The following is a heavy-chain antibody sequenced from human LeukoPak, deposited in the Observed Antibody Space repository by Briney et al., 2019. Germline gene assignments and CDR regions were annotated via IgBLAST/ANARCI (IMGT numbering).Heavy chain of an antibody. CDR3: ARDRGGKYSSGLSWFDP. J-gene: IGHJ5*02. Sequence: SETLSLTCTVSGGSISSGGYYWSWIRQPPGKGLEWIGYIYHSGSTYYNPSLKSRVTISVDRSKNQFSLKLSSVTAADTAVYYCARDRGGKYSSGLSWFDPWGQGTLVTVSS. D-gene: IGHD6-19*01. CDR2: IYHSGST. V-gene: IGHV4-30-2*01. CDR1: GGSISSGGYY.